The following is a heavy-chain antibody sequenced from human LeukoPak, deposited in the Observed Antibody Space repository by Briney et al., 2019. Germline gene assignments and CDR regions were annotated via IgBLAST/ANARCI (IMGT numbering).Heavy chain of an antibody. CDR1: GFTFDDYG. CDR2: INWNGGST. CDR3: ARIGHYDSSGYYHYYYYMDV. Sequence: GGSLRLSCAASGFTFDDYGMSWVRQAPGKGLEWVSGINWNGGSTGYADSVKGRFTISRDNAKNSLYLQMNSLRAEDTAVYYCARIGHYDSSGYYHYYYYMDVWGKGTTVTVSS. V-gene: IGHV3-20*04. J-gene: IGHJ6*03. D-gene: IGHD3-22*01.